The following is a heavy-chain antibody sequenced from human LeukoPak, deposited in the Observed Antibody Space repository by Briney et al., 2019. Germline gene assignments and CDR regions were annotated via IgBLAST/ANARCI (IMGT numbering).Heavy chain of an antibody. Sequence: ASVKISCKASGYTFTGYYMHWVRQAPGQGLEWMGWINPNSGGTNYAQKFQGRVTMTRDTSISTAYMELSRLRSDDTAVYYCARDHDSSGYFSYYYYYMDVWGKGTTVTVSS. CDR3: ARDHDSSGYFSYYYYYMDV. CDR2: INPNSGGT. V-gene: IGHV1-2*02. CDR1: GYTFTGYY. D-gene: IGHD3-22*01. J-gene: IGHJ6*03.